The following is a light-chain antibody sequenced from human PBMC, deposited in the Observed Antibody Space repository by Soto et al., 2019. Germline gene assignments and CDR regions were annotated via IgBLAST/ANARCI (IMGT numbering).Light chain of an antibody. J-gene: IGKJ5*01. CDR2: DAS. CDR3: QQRNIWPPVT. Sequence: IVMTQSPATLSVSPGERATLSCRASQSVGSNLAWYQQKAGQAPRLLIYDASTRATGIPARFSGSGSGADFTLTISSLEPEDFAVYYCQQRNIWPPVTFGQGTRLEIK. CDR1: QSVGSN. V-gene: IGKV3-15*01.